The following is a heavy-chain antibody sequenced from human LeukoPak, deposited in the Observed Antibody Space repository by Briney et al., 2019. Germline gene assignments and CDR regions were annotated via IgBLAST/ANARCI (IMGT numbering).Heavy chain of an antibody. CDR3: ARAVGHGSGSPRIDV. CDR1: GFTFSSHS. CDR2: TISGSSTI. Sequence: GVSLRRSCAASGFTFSSHSMNWVRQAPGKGLEWVSYTISGSSTIYYADSVKGRFPISRDNAKNSLYLQLNSLRADDTAVYYCARAVGHGSGSPRIDVWGNGTTVTVSS. J-gene: IGHJ6*04. D-gene: IGHD3-10*01. V-gene: IGHV3-48*01.